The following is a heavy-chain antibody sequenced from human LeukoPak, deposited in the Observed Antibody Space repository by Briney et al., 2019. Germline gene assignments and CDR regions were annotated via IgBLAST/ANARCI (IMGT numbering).Heavy chain of an antibody. Sequence: PGGSLRLSCAASEFTFSNYGMSWVRQAPGKGLEWVSAISGSGGSTYYADSVKGRFTISRDNSKNTLYLQMNSLRAEDTAVYYCAKVGKGTTWYFAYWGLGTLVTVSS. CDR2: ISGSGGST. CDR3: AKVGKGTTWYFAY. D-gene: IGHD1-14*01. J-gene: IGHJ4*02. V-gene: IGHV3-23*01. CDR1: EFTFSNYG.